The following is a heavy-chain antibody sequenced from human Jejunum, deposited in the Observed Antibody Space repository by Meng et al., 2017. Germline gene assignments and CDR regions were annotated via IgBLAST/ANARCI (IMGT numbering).Heavy chain of an antibody. V-gene: IGHV3-48*03. CDR3: ARQMIPHSSGWYP. Sequence: SLNISCAASGFTFSSHEMNWVRQAPGKGLEWVSYITSSGSTIYYADSVRGRFTISRDNAKNSLFLQMNSLRAEDTAVYYCARQMIPHSSGWYPWGQGTLVTVSS. D-gene: IGHD6-19*01. J-gene: IGHJ5*02. CDR2: ITSSGSTI. CDR1: GFTFSSHE.